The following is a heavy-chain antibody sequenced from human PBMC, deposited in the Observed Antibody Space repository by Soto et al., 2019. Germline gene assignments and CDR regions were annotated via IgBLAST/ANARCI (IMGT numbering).Heavy chain of an antibody. V-gene: IGHV1-18*01. D-gene: IGHD3-16*01. CDR3: AREGEMPYYYYGMDV. Sequence: QVQLVQSGAEVKKPGASVKVSCKSSGYTFTTYGISWVRQAPGQGLEWMGWISGYNGNTKYAQKFQGRVTMTTDTSTSTAYMDLRSLRSDDTAVYYCAREGEMPYYYYGMDVWGPGTTVTVYS. CDR1: GYTFTTYG. CDR2: ISGYNGNT. J-gene: IGHJ6*02.